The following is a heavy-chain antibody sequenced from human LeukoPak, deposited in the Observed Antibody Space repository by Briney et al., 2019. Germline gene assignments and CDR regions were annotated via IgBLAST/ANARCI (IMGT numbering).Heavy chain of an antibody. CDR1: GCTFTSYD. V-gene: IGHV1-8*03. D-gene: IGHD4-23*01. CDR2: MNPNSGNT. J-gene: IGHJ6*03. CDR3: ARATVVTTYYYYYMDV. Sequence: GASVKVSCKASGCTFTSYDINWVRQATGQGLEWMGWMNPNSGNTGYAQKFQGRVTITRNTSISTAYMELSSLRSEDTAVYYCARATVVTTYYYYYMDVWGKGTTVTVSS.